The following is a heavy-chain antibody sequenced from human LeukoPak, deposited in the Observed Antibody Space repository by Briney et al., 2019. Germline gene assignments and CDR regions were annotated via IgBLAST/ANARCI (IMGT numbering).Heavy chain of an antibody. CDR2: ISYDGSNK. CDR3: ATLAIVGATAEIDY. Sequence: GGSLRLSCAASGFTFSSYAMHWVRQAPGKGLEWVAVISYDGSNKYYADSVKGRFTISRDNSKNTLYLQMNSLRAEDTAVYYCATLAIVGATAEIDYWGQGTLVTVSS. CDR1: GFTFSSYA. D-gene: IGHD1-26*01. V-gene: IGHV3-30-3*01. J-gene: IGHJ4*02.